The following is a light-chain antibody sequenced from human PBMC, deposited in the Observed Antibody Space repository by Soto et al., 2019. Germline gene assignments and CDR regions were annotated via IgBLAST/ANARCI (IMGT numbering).Light chain of an antibody. CDR1: QRLSSN. V-gene: IGKV3-15*01. J-gene: IGKJ4*01. CDR3: QQYKNWLALT. CDR2: GVS. Sequence: ERVMTPPPATLAVSEGGGAPLSCRASQRLSSNLAWYQQKPGQAPRLLIYGVSTRATGVPARFSGSGSGTEFTLTISSLQSEDSAVYYCQQYKNWLALTFGGGTKVDI.